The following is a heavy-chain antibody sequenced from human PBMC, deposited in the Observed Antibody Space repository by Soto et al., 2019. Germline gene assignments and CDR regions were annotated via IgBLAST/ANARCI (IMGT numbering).Heavy chain of an antibody. D-gene: IGHD4-17*01. V-gene: IGHV1-69*01. Sequence: QVQLVQSGAEVKKPGSSVKVSCRASGGHFDRFALSWLRQAHGQGLEWMGGIIPFLSATTYAQKFQGRVTITADESASTLYLELRSLTSDDTAVYYCARGEDDYGDFGPMDVWGQETSVTVSS. J-gene: IGHJ6*02. CDR1: GGHFDRFA. CDR3: ARGEDDYGDFGPMDV. CDR2: IIPFLSAT.